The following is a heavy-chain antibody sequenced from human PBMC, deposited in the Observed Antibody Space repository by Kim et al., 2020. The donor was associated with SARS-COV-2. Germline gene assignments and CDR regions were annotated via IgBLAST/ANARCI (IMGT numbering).Heavy chain of an antibody. CDR2: IYPGDSDT. Sequence: GESLKISCKGSGYSFTSYWIGWVRQMPGKGLEWRGIIYPGDSDTRYSPSFQGQVTISADKSINTAYLQWSSRKASDTAKYYCARQGYSSGRVYWGQGTLVTVSS. J-gene: IGHJ4*02. CDR1: GYSFTSYW. V-gene: IGHV5-51*01. CDR3: ARQGYSSGRVY. D-gene: IGHD6-19*01.